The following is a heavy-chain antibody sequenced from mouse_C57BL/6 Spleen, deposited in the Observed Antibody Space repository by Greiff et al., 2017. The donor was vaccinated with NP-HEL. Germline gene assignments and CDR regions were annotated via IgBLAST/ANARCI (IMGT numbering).Heavy chain of an antibody. Sequence: QVQLKQPGAELVMPGASVKLSCKASGYTFTSYWMHWVKQRPGQGLEWIGEIDPSDSYTNYNQKFKGKSTLTVDKSSSTAYMQLSSLTSEDSAVYYCALYDYDVAMDYWGQGTSVTVSS. CDR3: ALYDYDVAMDY. J-gene: IGHJ4*01. CDR2: IDPSDSYT. CDR1: GYTFTSYW. D-gene: IGHD2-4*01. V-gene: IGHV1-69*01.